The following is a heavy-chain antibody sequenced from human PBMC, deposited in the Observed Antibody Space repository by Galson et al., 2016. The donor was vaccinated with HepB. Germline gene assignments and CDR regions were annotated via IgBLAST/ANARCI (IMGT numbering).Heavy chain of an antibody. CDR2: VFTSGST. Sequence: TLSLTCTVSGGSIESDDYHWSWIRQPAGKGLEWLGRVFTSGSTNYSPSLKSRATISADTSKNQFSLKLRSVTAADAAVYFCARGEYTYGYFDYWGQGTLVSVSS. D-gene: IGHD5-18*01. V-gene: IGHV4-61*02. CDR1: GGSIESDDYH. J-gene: IGHJ4*02. CDR3: ARGEYTYGYFDY.